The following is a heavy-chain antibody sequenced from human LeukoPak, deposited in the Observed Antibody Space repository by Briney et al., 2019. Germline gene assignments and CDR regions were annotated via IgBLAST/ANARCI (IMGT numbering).Heavy chain of an antibody. V-gene: IGHV4-4*07. J-gene: IGHJ4*02. CDR1: GGSISSYY. D-gene: IGHD3-10*01. CDR3: ARGEYGSGDY. Sequence: SETLSLTCTVSGGSISSYYWSWIRQPPRKGLEWIGRIYSSGSTNYNPSLKSRVTMSVDTSKNQFSLKLTSVTAADTAVYYCARGEYGSGDYWGQGTLVTVSS. CDR2: IYSSGST.